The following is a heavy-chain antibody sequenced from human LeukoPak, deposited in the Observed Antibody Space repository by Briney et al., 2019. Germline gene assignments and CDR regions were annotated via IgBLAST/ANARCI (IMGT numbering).Heavy chain of an antibody. CDR2: INPNSGGT. V-gene: IGHV1-2*02. J-gene: IGHJ1*01. Sequence: ASVKVSCKASGYTFTGYYMHWVRQAPGQGLEWMGWINPNSGGTNYAQKFQGRVTITRNTSISTAYMELSSLRSEDTAVYYCAKGLYDFSHWGQGTLVIVSS. D-gene: IGHD3-3*01. CDR3: AKGLYDFSH. CDR1: GYTFTGYY.